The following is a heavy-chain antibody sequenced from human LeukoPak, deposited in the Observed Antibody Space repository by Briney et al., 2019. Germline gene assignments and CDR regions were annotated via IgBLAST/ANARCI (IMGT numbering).Heavy chain of an antibody. CDR2: IDIGGGTT. J-gene: IGHJ4*02. CDR1: GFTVSTYA. D-gene: IGHD1-26*01. Sequence: GGSLRLSCAASGFTVSTYAMSWVRQAPGMGLQLVSAIDIGGGTTYSADSVKGRFTISRDNSKNTLYLQMDSLRAEDTAVYFCAKDYRGSFTDWGQGTLVTVSS. V-gene: IGHV3-23*01. CDR3: AKDYRGSFTD.